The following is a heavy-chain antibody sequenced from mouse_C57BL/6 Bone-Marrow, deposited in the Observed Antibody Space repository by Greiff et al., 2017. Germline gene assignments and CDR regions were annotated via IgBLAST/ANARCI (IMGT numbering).Heavy chain of an antibody. Sequence: VQLQQPGAELVKPGASVKLSCKASGYTFTSYWLHWVKQRPGQGLEWIGMIHPNSGSNNYNEKFKSKATLTVDKSSSTVYMQLSSLTSEDSVVYYCAPDSSGYSPFAYWVQGTLVTDSA. V-gene: IGHV1-64*01. D-gene: IGHD3-2*02. CDR3: APDSSGYSPFAY. CDR1: GYTFTSYW. J-gene: IGHJ3*01. CDR2: IHPNSGSN.